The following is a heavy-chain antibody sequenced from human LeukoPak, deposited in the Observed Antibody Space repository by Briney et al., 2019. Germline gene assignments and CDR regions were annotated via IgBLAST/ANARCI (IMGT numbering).Heavy chain of an antibody. D-gene: IGHD1-26*01. CDR2: ISSSSSYI. CDR3: ARDGGGSYSTDY. CDR1: GFTFSSYS. Sequence: GGSLRLSCAASGFTFSSYSMNWVRQAPGKGLEWVSSISSSSSYIYYADSVKGRFTISRDNAKNSLYLQMNSLRAEDTAVYYCARDGGGSYSTDYWGQGTLVTVSS. J-gene: IGHJ4*02. V-gene: IGHV3-21*01.